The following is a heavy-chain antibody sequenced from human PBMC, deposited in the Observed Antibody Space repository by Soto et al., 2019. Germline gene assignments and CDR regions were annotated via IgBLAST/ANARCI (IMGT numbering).Heavy chain of an antibody. Sequence: QVQLRESGPGLVKPSQTLSLTCTVSGGSVSTGSYYWSWIRQPPGKGLEWIGYISNSGSTKYNPSLDSRVTLSIDTSTNHLFLKMISVTAADTAVYYSARATFYYEGQFDYWGQGTLVTVSS. D-gene: IGHD3-22*01. V-gene: IGHV4-61*03. J-gene: IGHJ4*02. CDR1: GGSVSTGSYY. CDR2: ISNSGST. CDR3: ARATFYYEGQFDY.